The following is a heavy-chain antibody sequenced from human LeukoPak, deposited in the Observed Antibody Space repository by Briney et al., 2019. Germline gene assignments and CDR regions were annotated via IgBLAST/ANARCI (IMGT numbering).Heavy chain of an antibody. J-gene: IGHJ4*02. CDR1: GGSFSGYY. D-gene: IGHD4-23*01. Sequence: SETLSLTCAVYGGSFSGYYWSWIRQPPGKGLEWIGEINHSGSTNYNPSLKSRVTISVDTSKNQFSLKLSSVTAADTAVYYCARVPSTTGVTTDYWGQGTLVTVSS. V-gene: IGHV4-34*01. CDR3: ARVPSTTGVTTDY. CDR2: INHSGST.